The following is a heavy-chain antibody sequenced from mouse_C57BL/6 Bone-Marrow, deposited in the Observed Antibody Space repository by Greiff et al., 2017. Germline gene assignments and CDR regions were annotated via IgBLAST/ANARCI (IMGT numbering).Heavy chain of an antibody. CDR3: ARDTDFTSEGAMDD. V-gene: IGHV7-1*01. J-gene: IGHJ4*01. CDR1: GFTFSDFY. CDR2: SRNKANDYTT. Sequence: EVMLVESGGGLVQSGRSLRLSCATSGFTFSDFYMEWVRQAPGKGLEWIAASRNKANDYTTEYSASVKGRFIVSRDTSQSFLYLQMNALRAEDTAIYYCARDTDFTSEGAMDDWGKGTTVTVSS. D-gene: IGHD1-1*01.